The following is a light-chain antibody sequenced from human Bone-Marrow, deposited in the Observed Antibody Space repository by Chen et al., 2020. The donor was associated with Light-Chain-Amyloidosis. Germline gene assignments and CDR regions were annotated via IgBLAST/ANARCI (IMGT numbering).Light chain of an antibody. Sequence: QSALTQPASVSGSPGQSITISCTGTSSDVGGANHVSWYQQHPDKAPKLMIYEVTNRPSWVPDRCSGSKSVNTASLTISGLQTEDEADYFCSSYTITNTLVFGSGTRVTVL. CDR1: SSDVGGANH. CDR3: SSYTITNTLV. CDR2: EVT. J-gene: IGLJ1*01. V-gene: IGLV2-14*01.